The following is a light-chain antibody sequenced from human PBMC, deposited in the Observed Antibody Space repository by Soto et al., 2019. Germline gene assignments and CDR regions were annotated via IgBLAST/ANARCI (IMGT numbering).Light chain of an antibody. V-gene: IGKV1-5*03. Sequence: SPLSRTFGDKVTITFLASQTIRSWLAWYQQKPGKAPKLLIYKASTLKSGVPSRFSGSGSGTEFTLTISSLQPDDFATYYCQHYNIYSEAFGQLSNVAI. J-gene: IGKJ1*01. CDR2: KAS. CDR1: QTIRSW. CDR3: QHYNIYSEA.